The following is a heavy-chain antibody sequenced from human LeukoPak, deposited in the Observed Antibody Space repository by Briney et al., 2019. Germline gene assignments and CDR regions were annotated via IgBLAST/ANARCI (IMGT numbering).Heavy chain of an antibody. V-gene: IGHV4-39*01. CDR3: ARVAAGYSVNYFDY. J-gene: IGHJ4*02. CDR1: GGSISTSAYY. CDR2: IYYSGNT. Sequence: SETLSLTCIVSGGSISTSAYYWGWIRQPPGEGLQWIGSIYYSGNTYYNSSLKSRVTISVDTSTSQFSLRLSSVTAADTAVYYCARVAAGYSVNYFDYWGQGTLVTVSS. D-gene: IGHD4-23*01.